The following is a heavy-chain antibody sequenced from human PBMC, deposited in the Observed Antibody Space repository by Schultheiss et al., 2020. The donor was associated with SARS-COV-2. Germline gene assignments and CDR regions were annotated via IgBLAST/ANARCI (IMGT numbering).Heavy chain of an antibody. Sequence: SETLSLTCAVYGGSFSGYYWSWIRQPPGKGLEWIGEINHSGSTNYNPSLKSRVTISVDTSKNQFSLKLSSVTAADTAVYYCARDTGYYDSSGSIDYWGQGTLVTVSS. J-gene: IGHJ4*02. CDR1: GGSFSGYY. CDR2: INHSGST. V-gene: IGHV4-34*01. D-gene: IGHD3-22*01. CDR3: ARDTGYYDSSGSIDY.